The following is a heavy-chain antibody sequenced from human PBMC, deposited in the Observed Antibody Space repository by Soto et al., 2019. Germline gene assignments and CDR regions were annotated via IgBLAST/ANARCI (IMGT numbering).Heavy chain of an antibody. J-gene: IGHJ4*02. Sequence: SETLSLTCTVSGGSISSGDYYWSWIRQPPWKGLEWIGYIYYSGSTYYNPSLKSRVTISVDTSKNQFSLKLSSVTAADTAVYYCARVCRYYYDSSGYYNPDYWGQGTLVTVSS. CDR2: IYYSGST. D-gene: IGHD3-22*01. V-gene: IGHV4-30-4*01. CDR3: ARVCRYYYDSSGYYNPDY. CDR1: GGSISSGDYY.